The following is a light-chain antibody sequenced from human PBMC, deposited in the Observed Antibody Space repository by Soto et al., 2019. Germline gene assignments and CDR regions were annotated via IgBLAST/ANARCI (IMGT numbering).Light chain of an antibody. CDR1: SSDVDGYNY. CDR2: DVT. J-gene: IGLJ1*01. CDR3: SSYTGSNTHYV. V-gene: IGLV2-14*03. Sequence: QSALTQPASVSGSPGQSITISCTGTSSDVDGYNYVSWYQQHPGRAPKLMIYDVTNRPSGVSNRFSGSKSGNTASLTISGLQAEDEADYYCSSYTGSNTHYVFGTRTKLTVL.